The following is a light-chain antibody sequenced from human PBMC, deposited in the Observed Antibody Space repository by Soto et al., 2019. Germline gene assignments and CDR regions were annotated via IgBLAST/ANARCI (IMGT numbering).Light chain of an antibody. CDR2: RNN. V-gene: IGLV1-47*01. J-gene: IGLJ2*01. CDR1: SSNIGNNY. Sequence: QSVLTQPPSASGTPGQRITISCSGSSSNIGNNYGYWYQQLPGTAPKLLIYRNNQRPSGVPDRFSGSKSGTSASLAISGLRSEDEADYSCAAWDDSLSGPVFGGGTKVTVL. CDR3: AAWDDSLSGPV.